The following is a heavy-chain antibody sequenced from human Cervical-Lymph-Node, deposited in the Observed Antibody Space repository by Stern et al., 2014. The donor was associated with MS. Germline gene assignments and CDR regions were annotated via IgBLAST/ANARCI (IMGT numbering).Heavy chain of an antibody. J-gene: IGHJ5*02. CDR2: IFPVFGTP. V-gene: IGHV1-69*01. D-gene: IGHD6-13*01. CDR3: ALSSETSDRWYSLGYDL. Sequence: VQLVQSGAEVTKPGSSVKVSCKASGGTFSKFPSSWVRQAPGQGLEWMGGIFPVFGTPACAQEFRGRVTIPADVSTITVYMELSSLRSDDTAVYYCALSSETSDRWYSLGYDLWGQGTLVTVSS. CDR1: GGTFSKFP.